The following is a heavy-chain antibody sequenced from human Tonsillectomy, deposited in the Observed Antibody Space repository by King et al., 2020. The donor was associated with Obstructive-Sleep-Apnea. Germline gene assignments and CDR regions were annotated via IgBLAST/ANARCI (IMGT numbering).Heavy chain of an antibody. CDR1: GGSISSYY. V-gene: IGHV4-59*08. J-gene: IGHJ4*02. CDR3: ASLYYYDSSGYYFDY. D-gene: IGHD3-22*01. CDR2: IYYSGST. Sequence: QLQESGPGLVKPSETLSLTCTVSGGSISSYYLSWIRQPPGKGLEWIGYIYYSGSTNYNPSLKSRVTISVDTSKNQFSLKLSSVTAADTAVYYCASLYYYDSSGYYFDYWGQGTLVTVSS.